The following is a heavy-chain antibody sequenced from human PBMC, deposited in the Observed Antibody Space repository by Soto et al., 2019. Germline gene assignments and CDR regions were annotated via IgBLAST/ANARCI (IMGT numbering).Heavy chain of an antibody. CDR2: INAGNGNT. J-gene: IGHJ4*02. Sequence: ASVKVSCKASGYTFTSYAMHWVRQAPGQRLEWMGWINAGNGNTKYSQKFQGRVTMTRDTSASTAYMELSRLRSDDTAVYYCARVGSGSYRYYFDYWGQGTLVTVSS. V-gene: IGHV1-3*01. D-gene: IGHD1-26*01. CDR3: ARVGSGSYRYYFDY. CDR1: GYTFTSYA.